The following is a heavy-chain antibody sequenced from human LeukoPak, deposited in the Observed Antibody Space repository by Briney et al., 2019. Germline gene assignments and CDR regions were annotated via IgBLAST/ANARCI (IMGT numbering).Heavy chain of an antibody. D-gene: IGHD5-12*01. CDR2: IYYSGST. Sequence: PSETLSLTCTVSGGSISSYYWSWIRQPPGKGLEWIGYIYYSGSTNYNPSLKSRVTISVDKSKNQFSLKLSSVTAADTAVYYCARVSGYDWESFYDYWGQGTLVSVSS. CDR3: ARVSGYDWESFYDY. J-gene: IGHJ4*02. V-gene: IGHV4-59*01. CDR1: GGSISSYY.